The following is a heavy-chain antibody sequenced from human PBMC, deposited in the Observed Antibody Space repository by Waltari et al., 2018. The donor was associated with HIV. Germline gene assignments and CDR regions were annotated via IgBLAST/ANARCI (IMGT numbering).Heavy chain of an antibody. CDR2: FVPEDGET. CDR1: GYTLTELS. V-gene: IGHV1-24*01. Sequence: QVQLVQSGAEVKKPGASVKVSCKVSGYTLTELSMHWVRQAPGKGLEWMGGFVPEDGETIYAQKFQGRVTMTEDTSTDTAYMELSSLRSEETAVYYCARSSGTRGAGYYYYGMDVWGQGTTVTVSS. D-gene: IGHD1-1*01. J-gene: IGHJ6*02. CDR3: ARSSGTRGAGYYYYGMDV.